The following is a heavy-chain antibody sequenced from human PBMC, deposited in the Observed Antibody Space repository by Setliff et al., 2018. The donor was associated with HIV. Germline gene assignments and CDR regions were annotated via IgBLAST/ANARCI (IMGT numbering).Heavy chain of an antibody. CDR3: ARLNSSVYYVFDY. CDR1: GFSFSNYE. Sequence: GSLRLSCTASGFSFSNYEMNWVRQAPGQGLEWVSYVNTIGLTIKYADSVKARFTISRDNTENSLFLQMNSLRPEDTAVYYCARLNSSVYYVFDYWSQGTLVTVSS. CDR2: VNTIGLTI. D-gene: IGHD3-22*01. J-gene: IGHJ4*02. V-gene: IGHV3-48*03.